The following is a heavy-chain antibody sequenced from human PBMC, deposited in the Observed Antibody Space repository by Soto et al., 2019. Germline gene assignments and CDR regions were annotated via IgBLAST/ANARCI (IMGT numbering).Heavy chain of an antibody. Sequence: QVQLVQSGAEVKKPGASVKVSCKASGYTFTSYGISWVRQAPGQGLEWMGWISAYNGNTNYAQKLQGRVTMTTDTSPSTAYMELRSLRSDDTAVYYCARDDSSSWYTEAYYYYGMDVWGQGTTVTVSS. CDR2: ISAYNGNT. V-gene: IGHV1-18*01. CDR1: GYTFTSYG. J-gene: IGHJ6*02. D-gene: IGHD6-13*01. CDR3: ARDDSSSWYTEAYYYYGMDV.